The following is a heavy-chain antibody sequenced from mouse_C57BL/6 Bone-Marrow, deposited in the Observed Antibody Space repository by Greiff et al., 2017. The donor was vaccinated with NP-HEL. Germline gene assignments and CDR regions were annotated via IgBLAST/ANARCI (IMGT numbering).Heavy chain of an antibody. CDR3: ARKDYGSSTYYFDY. J-gene: IGHJ2*01. CDR2: IWTGGGT. CDR1: GFSLTSYA. D-gene: IGHD1-1*01. Sequence: VKLVESGPGLVAPSQSLSITCTVSGFSLTSYAISWVRQPPGKGLEWLGVIWTGGGTNYNSALKSRLSISKDNSKSQVFLKMNSLQTDDTAMYYCARKDYGSSTYYFDYWGQGTTLTVSS. V-gene: IGHV2-9-1*01.